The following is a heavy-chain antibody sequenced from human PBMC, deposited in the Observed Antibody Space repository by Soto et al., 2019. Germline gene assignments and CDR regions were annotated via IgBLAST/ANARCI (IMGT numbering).Heavy chain of an antibody. CDR2: IIPIFGTA. J-gene: IGHJ6*02. CDR3: ARTDIRDMVRGVIRAPRGFAYYYYGMDV. Sequence: ASVKVSCNASGGTFSSYAISWVRPAPGQGLEWMGGIIPIFGTANYAQKFQGRVTITADESTSTAYMELSSLRSEDTAVYYCARTDIRDMVRGVIRAPRGFAYYYYGMDVWGQGTTVTVSS. CDR1: GGTFSSYA. D-gene: IGHD3-10*01. V-gene: IGHV1-69*13.